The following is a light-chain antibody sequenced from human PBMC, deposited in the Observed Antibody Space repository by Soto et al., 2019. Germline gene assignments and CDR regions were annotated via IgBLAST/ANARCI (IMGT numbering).Light chain of an antibody. CDR1: SSDVGDDNF. Sequence: QSALTQPASVSGSPGQSITISCTGTSSDVGDDNFVSWYQQYPGKAPKLIISDVTHRPSGVSDRFSGSRSGNTASLTISGLQAEDEADYYCSSYPSTNLVLFGGGTKLTVL. J-gene: IGLJ2*01. V-gene: IGLV2-14*03. CDR2: DVT. CDR3: SSYPSTNLVL.